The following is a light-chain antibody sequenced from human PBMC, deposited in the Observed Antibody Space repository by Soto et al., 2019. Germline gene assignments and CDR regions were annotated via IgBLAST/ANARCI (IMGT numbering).Light chain of an antibody. CDR2: GAS. Sequence: EIVLTQSPGTLSLSPGERATLSCRAGQRVASNYLAWYQQKPGQTPRLLIYGASIRAPGIPDRFSGSGSGTDFTLTISSLDPEDFAVYYCQQYGSSPKSFGQGTKLEI. CDR3: QQYGSSPKS. V-gene: IGKV3-20*01. J-gene: IGKJ2*01. CDR1: QRVASNY.